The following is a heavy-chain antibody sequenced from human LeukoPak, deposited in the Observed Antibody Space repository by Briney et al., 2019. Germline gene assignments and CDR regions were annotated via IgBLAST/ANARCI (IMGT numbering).Heavy chain of an antibody. CDR3: ARRGGYDDYNWFDP. CDR1: GGSISSSSYY. Sequence: SETLSFTCSVSGGSISSSSYYWRRIRQPPEKMLEWIGSIYYSGSTYYNPSRRSRVNLSVDTSKNQFSPKLSSVTAADTAVYYCARRGGYDDYNWFDPWGQGTLATVSS. D-gene: IGHD5-12*01. CDR2: IYYSGST. V-gene: IGHV4-39*01. J-gene: IGHJ5*02.